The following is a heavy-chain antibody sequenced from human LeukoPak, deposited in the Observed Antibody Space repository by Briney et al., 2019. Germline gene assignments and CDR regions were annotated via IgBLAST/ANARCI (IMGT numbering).Heavy chain of an antibody. Sequence: SETLSLTCTVSGGSISTYDWSWIRQPPGKGLEWIGHIYYSGNTRYNPSLKSRVTISVDTSKNQFSLKVSSVTAADTAVYYCARVQGQQLVEWFDPWGQGTLVTVSS. CDR2: IYYSGNT. D-gene: IGHD6-13*01. V-gene: IGHV4-59*01. CDR1: GGSISTYD. J-gene: IGHJ5*02. CDR3: ARVQGQQLVEWFDP.